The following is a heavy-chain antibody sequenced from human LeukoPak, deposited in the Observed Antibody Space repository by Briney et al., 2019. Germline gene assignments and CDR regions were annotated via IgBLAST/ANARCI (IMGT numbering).Heavy chain of an antibody. D-gene: IGHD2-15*01. J-gene: IGHJ4*02. CDR2: IIPILGIA. Sequence: GASVRVSCTASGGTFSSYTISWVRQAPGHGLEAGGRIIPILGIANYAQKFHARVTITADKSTSTAYMELSSLRSEDTAVYYCASEYCSGGSCYPVDYWGQGTLVTVSS. CDR3: ASEYCSGGSCYPVDY. V-gene: IGHV1-69*02. CDR1: GGTFSSYT.